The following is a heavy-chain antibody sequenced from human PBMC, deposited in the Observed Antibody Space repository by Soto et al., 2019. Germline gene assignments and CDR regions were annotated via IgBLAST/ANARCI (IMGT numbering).Heavy chain of an antibody. CDR1: GGTFSSYA. V-gene: IGHV1-69*13. Sequence: AVKVSCKASGGTFSSYAISWVRQAPGQGLEWMGGIIPIFGTANYAQKFQGRVTITADESTSTAYMELSSLRSEDTAVYYCARDFVVTGSYDAFDIWGQGTMVTVPS. J-gene: IGHJ3*02. CDR2: IIPIFGTA. CDR3: ARDFVVTGSYDAFDI. D-gene: IGHD1-20*01.